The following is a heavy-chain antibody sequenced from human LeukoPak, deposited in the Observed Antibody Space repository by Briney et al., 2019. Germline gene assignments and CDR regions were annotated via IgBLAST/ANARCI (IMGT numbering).Heavy chain of an antibody. Sequence: GGSLRLSGAASGFTFSNAWMSLVRQAPGKGLEWVGRIKSKTDGGTTDYAAPVKGRFTISRDDSKNTLYLQMNSLKTEDTAVYYCTTAPWVGATWDYWGQGTLVTVSS. CDR3: TTAPWVGATWDY. D-gene: IGHD1-26*01. V-gene: IGHV3-15*01. J-gene: IGHJ4*02. CDR1: GFTFSNAW. CDR2: IKSKTDGGTT.